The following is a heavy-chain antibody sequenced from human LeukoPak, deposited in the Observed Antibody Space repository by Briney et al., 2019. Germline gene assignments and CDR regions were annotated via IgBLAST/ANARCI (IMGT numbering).Heavy chain of an antibody. CDR1: GYTFTSYG. V-gene: IGHV1-18*01. J-gene: IGHJ3*02. CDR3: ARVIRGYYDSSGYFYHERALDI. D-gene: IGHD3-22*01. CDR2: ISAYNGKT. Sequence: ASVKVSCKASGYTFTSYGISWVRQAPGQGLEWMGWISAYNGKTNYAQKLQGRVTMTTDTSTSTAYMELRSLRSDDTAVYYCARVIRGYYDSSGYFYHERALDIWGQGTMVTVSS.